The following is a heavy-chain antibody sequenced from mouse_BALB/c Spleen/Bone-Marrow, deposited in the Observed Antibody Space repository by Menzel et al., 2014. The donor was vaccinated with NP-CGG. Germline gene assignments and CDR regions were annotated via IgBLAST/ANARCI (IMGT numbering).Heavy chain of an antibody. CDR2: IYPYNGGT. CDR1: GYTFSDYN. Sequence: EVKLQESGPELVKPGASVQTSCKASGYTFSDYNMHWVKQSHGKSLEWIGNIYPYNGGTGYNQKFKRKATLTVDNSSSTAYMELRSLTSEDSAVYHCARGWLLSWFAYWGQGTLVTVSA. D-gene: IGHD2-3*01. J-gene: IGHJ3*01. V-gene: IGHV1S29*02. CDR3: ARGWLLSWFAY.